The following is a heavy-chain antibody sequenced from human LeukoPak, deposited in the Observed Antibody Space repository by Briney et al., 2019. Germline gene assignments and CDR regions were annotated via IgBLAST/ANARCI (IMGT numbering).Heavy chain of an antibody. Sequence: ASVKVSCKASGYTFTSYGITWVRQAPGQGLEWMGWIGSYNGNANCPQKVQGRVTMTTDTSTSTAYMELRSLRSDDTAVYYCARLAGYSYGRVFDYWGQGTLVTVSS. J-gene: IGHJ4*02. V-gene: IGHV1-18*01. D-gene: IGHD5-18*01. CDR3: ARLAGYSYGRVFDY. CDR1: GYTFTSYG. CDR2: IGSYNGNA.